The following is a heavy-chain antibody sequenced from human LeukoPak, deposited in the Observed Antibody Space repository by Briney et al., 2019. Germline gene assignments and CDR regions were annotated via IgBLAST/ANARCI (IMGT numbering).Heavy chain of an antibody. J-gene: IGHJ3*02. CDR1: GGSISSYY. CDR2: IYTSGST. CDR3: ARLTVTTVVPWDLDAFDI. D-gene: IGHD4-23*01. Sequence: SETLSLTCTVSGGSISSYYWSWIRQPAGKGLEWIGRIYTSGSTNYNPSLKSRVTMSVDTSKNQFSLKLSSVTAADTAVYYCARLTVTTVVPWDLDAFDIWGQGTMVTVSS. V-gene: IGHV4-4*07.